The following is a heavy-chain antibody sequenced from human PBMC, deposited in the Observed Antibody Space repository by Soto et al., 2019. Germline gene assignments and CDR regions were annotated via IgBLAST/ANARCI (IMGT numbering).Heavy chain of an antibody. V-gene: IGHV3-30*18. J-gene: IGHJ3*02. Sequence: PGGSLRLSCVGSGFNIFSYAMSWVRQAPGKGLEWVAVISYDGSNKYYADSVKGRFTISRDNSKNTLYLQMNSLRAEDTAVYYCAKDIIGAFDIWGQGTMVTV. CDR3: AKDIIGAFDI. CDR1: GFNIFSYA. CDR2: ISYDGSNK.